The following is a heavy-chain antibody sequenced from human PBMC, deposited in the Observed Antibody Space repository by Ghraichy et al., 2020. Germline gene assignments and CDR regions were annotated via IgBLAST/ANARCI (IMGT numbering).Heavy chain of an antibody. Sequence: TLYLTCAVSGGSFSGGGYSWSWFRQPPGKGLEWIGYIYHSGTTYHNPSLKSRVTISVDRSKNQFSLKLSSVTAAETAVYYCARGRSRTEWLLSNRFDPWGQGTLVTVSS. CDR3: ARGRSRTEWLLSNRFDP. V-gene: IGHV4-30-2*01. CDR2: IYHSGTT. D-gene: IGHD3-3*01. J-gene: IGHJ5*02. CDR1: GGSFSGGGYS.